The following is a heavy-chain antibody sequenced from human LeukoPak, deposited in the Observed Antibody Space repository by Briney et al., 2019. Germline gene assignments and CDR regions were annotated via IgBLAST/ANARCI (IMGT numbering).Heavy chain of an antibody. V-gene: IGHV4-61*01. Sequence: PSQTLSLTCTVSGGSISSGSYYWSWIRQPPGKGLEWIGYIYYSGSTNYNPSLKSRVTISVDTSKNQFSLKLSTVTAADTAVYYCARDSSPPYYYYYMDVWGKGTTATVSS. D-gene: IGHD6-13*01. CDR3: ARDSSPPYYYYYMDV. CDR1: GGSISSGSYY. J-gene: IGHJ6*03. CDR2: IYYSGST.